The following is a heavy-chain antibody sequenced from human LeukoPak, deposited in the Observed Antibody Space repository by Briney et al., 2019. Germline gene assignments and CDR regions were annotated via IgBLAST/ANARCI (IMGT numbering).Heavy chain of an antibody. CDR3: ARDTYYYDSSDAFDI. Sequence: GASVKVSCKASGYTFTSFGNSWVRQAPGQGLEWMGWISAYNGNTNYAQKLQGRVTMTRDTSTSTAYMELRSLRSDDTAVYYCARDTYYYDSSDAFDIWGQGTMVTVSS. D-gene: IGHD3-22*01. V-gene: IGHV1-18*01. J-gene: IGHJ3*02. CDR2: ISAYNGNT. CDR1: GYTFTSFG.